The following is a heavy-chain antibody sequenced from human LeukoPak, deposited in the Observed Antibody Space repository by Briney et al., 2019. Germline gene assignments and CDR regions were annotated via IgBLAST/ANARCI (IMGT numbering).Heavy chain of an antibody. D-gene: IGHD3-3*01. CDR3: ARGPKRFLEKYYFDY. Sequence: PGGSLRLSCAASGFTFSSYWMSWVRQAPGKGLEWVSSISSSSSYLYYADSVKGRFTTSRDNAKNSLYLQMNSLRAEDTAVYYCARGPKRFLEKYYFDYWGQGTLVTVSS. J-gene: IGHJ4*02. V-gene: IGHV3-21*01. CDR1: GFTFSSYW. CDR2: ISSSSSYL.